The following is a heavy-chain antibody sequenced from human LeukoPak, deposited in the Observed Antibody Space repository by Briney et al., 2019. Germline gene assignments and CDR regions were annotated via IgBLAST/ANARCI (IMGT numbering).Heavy chain of an antibody. CDR3: AREGIAGNWFDP. D-gene: IGHD6-13*01. V-gene: IGHV1-2*02. Sequence: ASVKVSCKASGYTFTGYYMQWVRQAPGQGLEWMGWISPNSGATNYAQKFRGRVTMTRDTSVSTAYMELTRLRSDDTAVYYCAREGIAGNWFDPWGQGTLVTVSS. CDR1: GYTFTGYY. CDR2: ISPNSGAT. J-gene: IGHJ5*02.